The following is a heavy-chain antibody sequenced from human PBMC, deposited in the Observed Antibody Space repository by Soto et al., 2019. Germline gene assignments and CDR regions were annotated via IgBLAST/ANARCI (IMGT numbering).Heavy chain of an antibody. CDR1: GFTYSSYG. V-gene: IGHV3-33*01. J-gene: IGHJ4*02. D-gene: IGHD5-12*01. CDR2: IWYDGSNK. Sequence: PGGSLRLSCAVSGFTYSSYGMHWVRQAPGKGLEWVAVIWYDGSNKYYADSVKGRFFISRDDSKNTLSLQMNSLRAEDTAVYYCARDSAWLFDSWGQGTLVTVSS. CDR3: ARDSAWLFDS.